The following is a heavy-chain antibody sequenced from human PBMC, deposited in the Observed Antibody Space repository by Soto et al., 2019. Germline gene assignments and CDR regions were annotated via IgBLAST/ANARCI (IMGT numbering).Heavy chain of an antibody. CDR2: ISAYNGNT. CDR3: ARDLVEDIGAVTVDNWFDP. V-gene: IGHV1-18*01. D-gene: IGHD2-21*02. Sequence: ASVKVSCKASGYTFTSYGISWVRQAPGQGLEWMGWISAYNGNTNYAQKLQGRVTMTTDTSTSTAYMELRSLRSDDTAVYYCARDLVEDIGAVTVDNWFDPWGQGTLVTVSS. CDR1: GYTFTSYG. J-gene: IGHJ5*02.